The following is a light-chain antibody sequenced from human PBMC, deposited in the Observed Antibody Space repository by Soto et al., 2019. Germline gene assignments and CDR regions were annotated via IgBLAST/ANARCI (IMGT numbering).Light chain of an antibody. CDR2: GVS. CDR1: NSDVGGYNY. V-gene: IGLV2-11*01. Sequence: QSFLTQPRSVSGSPGQSVTISCTGTNSDVGGYNYVSWYQQYPGKAPKLMISGVSERPSGVPDRFSGSKSGNTASLTISGLQAEDEADYYCCSYVDTDTWVFGGGTKLTVL. J-gene: IGLJ3*02. CDR3: CSYVDTDTWV.